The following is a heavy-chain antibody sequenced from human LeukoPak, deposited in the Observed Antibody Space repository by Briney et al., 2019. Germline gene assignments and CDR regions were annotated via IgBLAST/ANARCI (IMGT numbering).Heavy chain of an antibody. CDR2: INAGNGNT. CDR1: GYTFTIYA. J-gene: IGHJ6*03. Sequence: ASVKVSFKASGYTFTIYAMHWVRQAPGQRLEWMGWINAGNGNTKYSQEFQGRVTITRDTSASTAYMELSSLRSEDMAVYYCARSLIAVAGRNYYYYYYMDVWGKGTTVTVSS. D-gene: IGHD6-19*01. V-gene: IGHV1-3*03. CDR3: ARSLIAVAGRNYYYYYYMDV.